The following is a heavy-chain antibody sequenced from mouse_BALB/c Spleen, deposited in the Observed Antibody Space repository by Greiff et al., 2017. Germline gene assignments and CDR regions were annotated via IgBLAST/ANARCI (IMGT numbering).Heavy chain of an antibody. CDR2: IWTGGGT. J-gene: IGHJ1*01. D-gene: IGHD1-1*01. V-gene: IGHV2-9-2*01. CDR3: VRDNGYGSSSYWYFDV. CDR1: GFSLTSYD. Sequence: VQLQESGPGLVAPSQSLSITCTVSGFSLTSYDISWIRQPPGKGLEWLGVIWTGGGTNYNSAFMSRLSISKDNSKSQVFLKMNSLQTDDTAIYYCVRDNGYGSSSYWYFDVWGAGTTVTVSS.